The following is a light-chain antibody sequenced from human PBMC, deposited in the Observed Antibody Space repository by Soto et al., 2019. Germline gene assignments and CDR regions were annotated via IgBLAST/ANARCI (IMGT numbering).Light chain of an antibody. J-gene: IGKJ1*01. CDR2: SAS. Sequence: IQLTQSPSSLSASVGDRVAITCRASQSISNLLNWYQQKPGPAPKLLISSASNVQSGVPSRFSGRGSGTEFTLTISGLQPEDSASYCCQQSYNFPRTFGQGTKVDIK. CDR3: QQSYNFPRT. V-gene: IGKV1-39*01. CDR1: QSISNL.